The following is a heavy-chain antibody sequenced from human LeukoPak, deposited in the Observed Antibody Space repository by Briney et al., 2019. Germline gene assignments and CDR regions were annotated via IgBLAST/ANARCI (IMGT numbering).Heavy chain of an antibody. CDR3: ARGWDSSSSSGVWGWTDR. V-gene: IGHV3-30*04. Sequence: GRSLRLSCAASGFTFSSYAMHWVSQAPGKGLEWVAVISYDGSNKYYADSVKGRFTISRDNSKNTLYLQMNSLRAEDTAVYYCARGWDSSSSSGVWGWTDRWGQGTLVTVSS. CDR2: ISYDGSNK. CDR1: GFTFSSYA. J-gene: IGHJ5*02. D-gene: IGHD6-13*01.